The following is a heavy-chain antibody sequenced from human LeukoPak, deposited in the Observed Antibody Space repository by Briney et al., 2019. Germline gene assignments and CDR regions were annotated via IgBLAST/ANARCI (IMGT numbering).Heavy chain of an antibody. CDR2: INHSGST. Sequence: PSETLSLTCAVYGGSFSGYYWSWIRQPPGKGLEGIGEINHSGSTNYNPSLKSRVTISVDTSKNQFSLKLSSVTAADTAVYYCARGGNSSGNFDYWGQGTLVTVSS. V-gene: IGHV4-34*01. D-gene: IGHD6-19*01. CDR3: ARGGNSSGNFDY. J-gene: IGHJ4*02. CDR1: GGSFSGYY.